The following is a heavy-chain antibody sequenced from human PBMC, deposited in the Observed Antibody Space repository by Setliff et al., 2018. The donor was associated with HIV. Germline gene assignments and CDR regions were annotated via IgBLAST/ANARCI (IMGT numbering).Heavy chain of an antibody. Sequence: GGSLRLSCAASGFTFSSSVMSWVRQAPGRGLEWVSVIHSGGSTYYADSVKGRFIISRDNSKNTLYLQMNSLRAEDTAVYYCARDPGRYNGMDVWGQGTTVTVSS. D-gene: IGHD1-20*01. CDR2: IHSGGST. V-gene: IGHV3-66*01. CDR3: ARDPGRYNGMDV. J-gene: IGHJ6*02. CDR1: GFTFSSSV.